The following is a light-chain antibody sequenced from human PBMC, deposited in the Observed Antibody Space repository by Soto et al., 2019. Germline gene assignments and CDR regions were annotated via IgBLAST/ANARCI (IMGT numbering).Light chain of an antibody. CDR3: QQYGSSGT. V-gene: IGKV3-20*01. Sequence: EIVLTPSPGTLSLSPGEKSTFSCRASQGVWGYTAWYQQKPGQAPRLLIYDASKRATAIPVRFSGSGSGTDFTLTISRLEPEDFAVYYCQQYGSSGTFGQGTKV. CDR1: QGVWGY. J-gene: IGKJ1*01. CDR2: DAS.